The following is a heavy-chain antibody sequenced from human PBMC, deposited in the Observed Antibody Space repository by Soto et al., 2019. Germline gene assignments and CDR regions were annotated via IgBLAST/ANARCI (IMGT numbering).Heavy chain of an antibody. CDR3: ASLGHGYYDILTGYYNVYYFDY. CDR2: IYYSGST. J-gene: IGHJ4*02. D-gene: IGHD3-9*01. Sequence: SETLSLTCTVSGGSISSSSYYWGWIRQPPGKGLEWIGSIYYSGSTYYNPSLKSRVTISVDTSKNQFSLKLSSVTAADTAVYYCASLGHGYYDILTGYYNVYYFDYWGQETLVTVSS. V-gene: IGHV4-39*01. CDR1: GGSISSSSYY.